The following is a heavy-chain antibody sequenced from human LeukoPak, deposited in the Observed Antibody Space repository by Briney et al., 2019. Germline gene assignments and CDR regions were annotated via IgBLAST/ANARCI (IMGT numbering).Heavy chain of an antibody. V-gene: IGHV4-59*08. Sequence: PSETLSLTCTVSGGSISSYYWSWIRQPPGKGLEWIGYIYYSGSTNYNPSLKSRVTISVDTSKNQFSLKLSSVTAADTAVYYCARRVVDTEALDYWGQGTLVTVSS. CDR3: ARRVVDTEALDY. CDR2: IYYSGST. CDR1: GGSISSYY. D-gene: IGHD5-18*01. J-gene: IGHJ4*02.